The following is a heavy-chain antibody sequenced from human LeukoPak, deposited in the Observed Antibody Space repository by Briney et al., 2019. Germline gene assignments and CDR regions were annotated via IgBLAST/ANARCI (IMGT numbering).Heavy chain of an antibody. CDR1: GFTFSSYA. CDR2: ISGSGGGT. CDR3: ARDLGRYRNNYFDY. V-gene: IGHV3-23*01. J-gene: IGHJ4*02. D-gene: IGHD1-26*01. Sequence: GGSLRLSCAASGFTFSSYAMSWVRQAPEKGLEWVSTISGSGGGTYYADSVKGRFTISRDDSKNTLYLQMNSLRAEDTAVYYCARDLGRYRNNYFDYWGQGTLVTVSS.